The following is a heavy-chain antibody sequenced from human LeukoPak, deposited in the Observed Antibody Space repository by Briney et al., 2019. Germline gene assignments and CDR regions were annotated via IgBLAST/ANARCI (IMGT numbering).Heavy chain of an antibody. D-gene: IGHD3-3*01. CDR1: GYTFASYG. J-gene: IGHJ4*02. V-gene: IGHV1-18*01. CDR3: ARLRITIFGVALIFDY. CDR2: ISAYNGNT. Sequence: SVKVSCKASGYTFASYGISWVRQAPGQGLEWMGWISAYNGNTNYAQKLQGRVTMTTDTSTSTAYMELRSLRSDDTAVYYCARLRITIFGVALIFDYWGQGTLVTVSS.